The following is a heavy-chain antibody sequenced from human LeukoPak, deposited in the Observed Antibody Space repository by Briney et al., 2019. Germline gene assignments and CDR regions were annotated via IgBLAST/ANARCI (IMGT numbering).Heavy chain of an antibody. CDR3: AKPFRGNGDFFSFDI. CDR1: GFIVSNSY. V-gene: IGHV3-53*01. D-gene: IGHD2-21*02. J-gene: IGHJ3*02. Sequence: PGGSLRLSCAASGFIVSNSYMSWVRQAPGKGLEWVSVLHTGGRTFYADSVMGRFTISTDNSKNTLFLQMNSLRAEDTAVYYCAKPFRGNGDFFSFDIWGQGTMVTV. CDR2: LHTGGRT.